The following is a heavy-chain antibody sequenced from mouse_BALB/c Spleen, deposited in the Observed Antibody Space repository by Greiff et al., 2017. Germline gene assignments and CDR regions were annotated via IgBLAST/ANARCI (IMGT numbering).Heavy chain of an antibody. CDR3: IRDYYDTPAMGF. CDR2: IWTGGGT. J-gene: IGHJ4*01. D-gene: IGHD1-1*01. CDR1: GFSLTSYD. V-gene: IGHV2-9-2*01. Sequence: VKLMESGPGLVAPSQSLSITCTVSGFSLTSYDISWIRQPPGKGLEWLGVIWTGGGTNYNSAFMSRLSISKDHSKSQVFLKMNSLQTGDTAIYYCIRDYYDTPAMGFWGKETTVTVSS.